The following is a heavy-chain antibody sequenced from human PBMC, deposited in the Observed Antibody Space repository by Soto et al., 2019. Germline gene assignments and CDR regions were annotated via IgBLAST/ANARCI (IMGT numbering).Heavy chain of an antibody. CDR1: GGTFSSYA. D-gene: IGHD6-19*01. J-gene: IGHJ3*02. CDR2: SIPIFGTA. CDR3: ATSIAVAATNDAFDI. Sequence: GASVKVSCEACGGTFSSYASSWVRQAPGQGLEWMGGSIPIFGTANYAQKFQGRVTMTRDTSTSTVYMELSTLRSEDTAVYYCATSIAVAATNDAFDIWGQGTMVTVSS. V-gene: IGHV1-69*05.